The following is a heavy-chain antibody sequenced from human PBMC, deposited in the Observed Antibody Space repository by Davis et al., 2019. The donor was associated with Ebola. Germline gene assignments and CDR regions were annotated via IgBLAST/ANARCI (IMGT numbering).Heavy chain of an antibody. J-gene: IGHJ5*02. V-gene: IGHV4-39*01. CDR1: GGSISSYY. CDR2: IYYSGST. Sequence: GSLRLSCTVSGGSISSYYWGWIRQPPGKGLEWIGSIYYSGSTYYNPSLKSRVTISVDTSKNQFSLKLSSVTAADTAVYYCARHRAAGWFDPWGQGTLVTVSS. D-gene: IGHD6-13*01. CDR3: ARHRAAGWFDP.